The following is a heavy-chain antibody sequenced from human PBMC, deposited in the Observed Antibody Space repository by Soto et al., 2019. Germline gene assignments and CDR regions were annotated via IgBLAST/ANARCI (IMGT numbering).Heavy chain of an antibody. V-gene: IGHV3-30*03. CDR2: ISYDGSNK. CDR1: GFTFSSYG. J-gene: IGHJ6*02. D-gene: IGHD3-10*01. Sequence: PGGSLRLSCAASGFTFSSYGMHWVRQAPGKGLEWVAVISYDGSNKYYADSVKGRFTISRDNSKNTLYLQMNSLRAEDTAVYYCVGVGNYYGSSPYYGMDVWGQGTTVTVSS. CDR3: VGVGNYYGSSPYYGMDV.